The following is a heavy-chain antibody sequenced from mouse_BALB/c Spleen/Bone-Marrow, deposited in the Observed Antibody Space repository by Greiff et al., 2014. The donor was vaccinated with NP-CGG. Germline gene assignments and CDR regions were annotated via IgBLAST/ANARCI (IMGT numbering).Heavy chain of an antibody. Sequence: EVKLVESGGGLVQPGGSLNLSCAASGFDFSRYWMSWARQAPGKGQEWIGEINPGSSTINYTPSLKDKFIISRDNAKNTLYLQMSKVRSEDTALYYCAGQTGTGAMDYWGQGTSVTVSS. D-gene: IGHD4-1*01. V-gene: IGHV4-2*02. CDR1: GFDFSRYW. CDR2: INPGSSTI. J-gene: IGHJ4*01. CDR3: AGQTGTGAMDY.